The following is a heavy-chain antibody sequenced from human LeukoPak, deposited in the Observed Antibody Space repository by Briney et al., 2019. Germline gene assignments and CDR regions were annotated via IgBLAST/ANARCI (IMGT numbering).Heavy chain of an antibody. D-gene: IGHD3-22*01. CDR2: INHSGST. CDR1: GGSFSGYY. J-gene: IGHJ4*02. Sequence: SETLSLTCAVYGGSFSGYYWSWIRQPPGKGLEWIGEINHSGSTNYNPSLKSRVTISVDTSKNQFSLKLSSVTAADTAVYYCARGRTTYYYDSSGYYYFWGQGTLVTVSS. CDR3: ARGRTTYYYDSSGYYYF. V-gene: IGHV4-34*01.